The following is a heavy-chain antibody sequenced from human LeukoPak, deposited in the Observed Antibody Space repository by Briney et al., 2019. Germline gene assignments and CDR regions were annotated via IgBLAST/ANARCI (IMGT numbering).Heavy chain of an antibody. V-gene: IGHV1-2*02. D-gene: IGHD3-22*01. Sequence: GASVKVSFKASGYTFSDYYIDWVRQAPGQGLEWLGWINPNSGGTNYAQKFQRRVTMTRDTSIGTAYMELSRLTSDDTAVYYCARSDSSDYYATPYFDYWGQGTLVTVSS. J-gene: IGHJ4*02. CDR2: INPNSGGT. CDR1: GYTFSDYY. CDR3: ARSDSSDYYATPYFDY.